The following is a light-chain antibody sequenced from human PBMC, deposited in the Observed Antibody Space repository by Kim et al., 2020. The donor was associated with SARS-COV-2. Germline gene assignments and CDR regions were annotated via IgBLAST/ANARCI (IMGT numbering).Light chain of an antibody. Sequence: PGERATLPCRASQSISNTLAWYQQQRGQPPRLLIYAASTRATGIPARFSGSGSGTEFTLTISSLQSEDFAVYYCQQYNKWPPRLTFGGGTKVDIK. CDR1: QSISNT. J-gene: IGKJ4*01. CDR3: QQYNKWPPRLT. CDR2: AAS. V-gene: IGKV3-15*01.